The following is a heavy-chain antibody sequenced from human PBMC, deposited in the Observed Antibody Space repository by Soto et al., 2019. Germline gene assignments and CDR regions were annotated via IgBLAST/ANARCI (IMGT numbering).Heavy chain of an antibody. Sequence: SETRSLSCAVSGGSIGSGGYYWSWIRQHPGKGLEWIGYIYYSGSTYYNPSLKSRVTISVDTSKNQFSLKLSSVTGADTAVYFCARCFHGSLVVVNRSNYASTDVWDKGTAVAVSS. CDR3: ARCFHGSLVVVNRSNYASTDV. J-gene: IGHJ6*03. CDR2: IYYSGST. V-gene: IGHV4-31*11. D-gene: IGHD2-15*01. CDR1: GGSIGSGGYY.